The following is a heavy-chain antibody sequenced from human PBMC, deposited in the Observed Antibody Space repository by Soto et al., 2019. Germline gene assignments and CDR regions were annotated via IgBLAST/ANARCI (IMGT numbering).Heavy chain of an antibody. J-gene: IGHJ4*02. V-gene: IGHV3-30-3*01. CDR1: GFTFSSYA. CDR2: ISYDGSNK. D-gene: IGHD1-26*01. CDR3: ARESGSQLGGYFDY. Sequence: SLRLSCAASGFTFSSYAMHWVRQAPGKGLEWVAVISYDGSNKYYADSVKGRFTISRDNSKNTLYLQMNSLRAEDTAVYYCARESGSQLGGYFDYWGQGTLVTVSS.